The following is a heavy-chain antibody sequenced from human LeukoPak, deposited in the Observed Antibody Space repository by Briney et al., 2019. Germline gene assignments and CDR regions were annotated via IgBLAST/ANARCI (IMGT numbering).Heavy chain of an antibody. V-gene: IGHV1-18*01. CDR1: GYTFTSYG. Sequence: ASVKVSCKASGYTFTSYGISWVRQAPGQGLEWMGWISAYNGNTNYAQKLQGRVTMTTDTSTSTAYMELRSLRSDDTAVYYCARDYGAYYYGSGSSYWGQGTLVTVSS. CDR2: ISAYNGNT. D-gene: IGHD3-10*01. CDR3: ARDYGAYYYGSGSSY. J-gene: IGHJ4*02.